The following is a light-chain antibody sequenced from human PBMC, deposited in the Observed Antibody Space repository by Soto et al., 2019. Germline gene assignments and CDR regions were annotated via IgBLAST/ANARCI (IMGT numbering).Light chain of an antibody. CDR3: QQYGGSPPT. CDR1: QSVSSNS. Sequence: EIVLTQSPGTLSLSPGERATLSCRASQSVSSNSLAWYQRKPGQAPRLLIYGASSRATDVPNRFSGSGSGTDFTLTISRLEPEDFAVYFCQQYGGSPPTFGQGTKVEIK. J-gene: IGKJ1*01. CDR2: GAS. V-gene: IGKV3-20*01.